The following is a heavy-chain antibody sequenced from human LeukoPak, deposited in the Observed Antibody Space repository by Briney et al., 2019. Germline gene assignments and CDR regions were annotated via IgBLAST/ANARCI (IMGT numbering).Heavy chain of an antibody. CDR1: GFTVSSNY. D-gene: IGHD4-11*01. Sequence: GGSLRLSCVASGFTVSSNYMNWVRQAPGKGLERVSVIYSGGSTYYADSVKGRFTISRDNVKNTLYLQMNSLRAEDTAVYYCAGDYSNSRLIYWGQGTLVTVSS. J-gene: IGHJ4*02. V-gene: IGHV3-66*01. CDR3: AGDYSNSRLIY. CDR2: IYSGGST.